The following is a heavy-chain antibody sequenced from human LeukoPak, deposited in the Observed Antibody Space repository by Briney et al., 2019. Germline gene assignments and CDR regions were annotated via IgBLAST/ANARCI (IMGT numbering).Heavy chain of an antibody. J-gene: IGHJ4*02. D-gene: IGHD1-26*01. V-gene: IGHV1-69*13. CDR3: AREHSGSSPLGY. Sequence: SVKVSCKASGGTFSSYAISWVRQAPGQGLEWMGGIIPIFGTANYAQKFQGRVTITADESTSTAYMELSSLRSEDTAVYYCAREHSGSSPLGYWGQGTLVTVSS. CDR1: GGTFSSYA. CDR2: IIPIFGTA.